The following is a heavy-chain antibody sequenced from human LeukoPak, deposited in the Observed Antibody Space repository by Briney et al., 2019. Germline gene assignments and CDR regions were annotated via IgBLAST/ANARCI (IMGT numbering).Heavy chain of an antibody. J-gene: IGHJ4*02. CDR2: ISSSSNYI. Sequence: PGGSLRLSCVASGFTFTNYWMNWVRQAPGKGLEWVSIISSSSNYIYYADSVKGRFTISRDNAKNSLYLQMNSLRAEDTAVYYCASESPSDYWGQGTLVTVSS. CDR3: ASESPSDY. V-gene: IGHV3-21*01. CDR1: GFTFTNYW.